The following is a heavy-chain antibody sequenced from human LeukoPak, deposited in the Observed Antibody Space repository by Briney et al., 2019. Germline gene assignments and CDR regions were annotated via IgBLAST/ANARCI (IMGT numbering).Heavy chain of an antibody. CDR1: GGSFSGYY. CDR3: ARDRGWGYFSGFDY. CDR2: IYYSGST. V-gene: IGHV4-59*01. Sequence: PSETLSLTCAVYGGSFSGYYWSWIRQPPGKGLEWIGYIYYSGSTNYNPSLKSRVTISVDTSKNQFSLKLTSVTAADTAVYYCARDRGWGYFSGFDYWGQGTLVTVSS. D-gene: IGHD3-22*01. J-gene: IGHJ4*02.